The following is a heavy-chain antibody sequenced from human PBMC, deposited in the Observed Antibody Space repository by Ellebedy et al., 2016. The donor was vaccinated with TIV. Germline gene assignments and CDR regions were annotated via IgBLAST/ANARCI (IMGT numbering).Heavy chain of an antibody. CDR3: ARDFTGAGRFFDL. CDR2: ISGSGGTT. J-gene: IGHJ2*01. V-gene: IGHV3-23*01. CDR1: GFTFTNHA. D-gene: IGHD7-27*01. Sequence: PGGSLRLSCAASGFTFTNHAVSWVRQAPGKGPEWVSVISGSGGTTYYADSAKGRFTISRDNSKNTLFLQMNSLGAEDTALYYCARDFTGAGRFFDLWGRGTLVTVSS.